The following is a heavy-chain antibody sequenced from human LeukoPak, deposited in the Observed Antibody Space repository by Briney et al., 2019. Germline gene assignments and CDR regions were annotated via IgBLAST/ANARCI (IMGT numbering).Heavy chain of an antibody. J-gene: IGHJ5*02. Sequence: ASVKVSCKASGYTFTGYYMHWVRQAPGQGLEWMGWINPNSGGTNYAQKFQGRVTMTRDTSISTAYMELSRLRSDDTAVYYCAREEIAAAEVYNWFDPWGQGTLVAVSS. D-gene: IGHD6-13*01. CDR1: GYTFTGYY. CDR2: INPNSGGT. CDR3: AREEIAAAEVYNWFDP. V-gene: IGHV1-2*02.